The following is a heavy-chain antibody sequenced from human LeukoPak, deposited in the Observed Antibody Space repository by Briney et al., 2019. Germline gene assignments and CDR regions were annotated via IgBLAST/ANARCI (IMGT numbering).Heavy chain of an antibody. CDR3: ARQDILTGYYYYGMDV. Sequence: GGSLRPSCAPFGFTSVIYKMNWVRQPPGKGREWVSSISSSGSTIYYADSVKGRFTISRDNAKNSLYLQMNSLRAEDTAVYYCARQDILTGYYYYGMDVWGQGTTVTVSS. D-gene: IGHD3-9*01. CDR2: ISSSGSTI. V-gene: IGHV3-48*03. CDR1: GFTSVIYK. J-gene: IGHJ6*02.